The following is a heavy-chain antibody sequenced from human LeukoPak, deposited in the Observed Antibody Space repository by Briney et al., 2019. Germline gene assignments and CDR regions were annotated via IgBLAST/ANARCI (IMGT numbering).Heavy chain of an antibody. J-gene: IGHJ4*02. D-gene: IGHD6-19*01. CDR1: GFTFDDYA. CDR3: AKDHSAQYSSGWDGFDY. V-gene: IGHV3-23*01. CDR2: ISGSGGST. Sequence: GGSLRLSCAASGFTFDDYAMHWVRQAPGKGLEWVSGISGSGGSTYYADSVKGRFTISRDNSENTLYLQMNSLRAEDTAVYYCAKDHSAQYSSGWDGFDYWGQGTLVTVSS.